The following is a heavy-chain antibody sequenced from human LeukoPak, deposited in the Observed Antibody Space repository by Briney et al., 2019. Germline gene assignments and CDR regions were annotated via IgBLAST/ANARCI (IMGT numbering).Heavy chain of an antibody. J-gene: IGHJ4*02. D-gene: IGHD3-10*01. CDR3: ARGRSHDF. CDR2: INPNSGGT. CDR1: GGTFSSYA. Sequence: GASVKVSCKASGGTFSSYAISWVRQAPGQGLEWMGWINPNSGGTRYAQNFQGRVTMTRDMSISTAYMELPRLRSDDTAVYYCARGRSHDFWGQGSLVTVSS. V-gene: IGHV1-2*02.